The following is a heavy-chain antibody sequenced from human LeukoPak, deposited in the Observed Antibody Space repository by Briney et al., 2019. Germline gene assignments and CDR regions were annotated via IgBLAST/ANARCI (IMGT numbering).Heavy chain of an antibody. CDR2: ISYDGSNK. CDR3: ARTPISYYFDY. J-gene: IGHJ4*02. Sequence: GGSLRLSCAASGFTFSSYAMHWVRQAPGKGLEWVAVISYDGSNKYYVDSVKGRFTISRDNSKNTLYLQMNSLRAEVTAVYYCARTPISYYFDYWGQGTLVTVSS. V-gene: IGHV3-30*04. D-gene: IGHD2-15*01. CDR1: GFTFSSYA.